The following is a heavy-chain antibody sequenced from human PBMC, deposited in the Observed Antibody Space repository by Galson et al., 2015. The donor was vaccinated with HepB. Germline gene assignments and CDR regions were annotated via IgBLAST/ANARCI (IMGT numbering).Heavy chain of an antibody. V-gene: IGHV6-1*01. CDR3: ARHVSGRFYFDF. CDR1: GDSVSGNSVA. J-gene: IGHJ4*02. Sequence: CAISGDSVSGNSVAWNWIRQSPSRGLEWLGRTYFRSQWSIDYAMSVEGRMTIDSDTSKNQFSLHLRSVTPDDAAVYYCARHVSGRFYFDFWGQGALVIVSS. D-gene: IGHD3-10*01. CDR2: TYFRSQWSI.